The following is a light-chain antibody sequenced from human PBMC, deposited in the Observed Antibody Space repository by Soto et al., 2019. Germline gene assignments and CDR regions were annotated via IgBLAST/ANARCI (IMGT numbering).Light chain of an antibody. CDR3: SSYAGSSNV. J-gene: IGLJ1*01. CDR2: ELN. CDR1: SSDVGGYKY. Sequence: QSALTQPPSASGSPGQSVAISCTGTSSDVGGYKYVSWYKQHPGKAPKLMIYELNKRPSGVPDGFSGSKSGNTASLTVSGLQAEDEADYYCSSYAGSSNVFGTGTKLTVL. V-gene: IGLV2-8*01.